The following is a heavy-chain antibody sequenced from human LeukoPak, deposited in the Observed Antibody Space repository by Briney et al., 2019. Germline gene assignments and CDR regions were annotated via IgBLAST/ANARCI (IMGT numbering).Heavy chain of an antibody. V-gene: IGHV3-21*01. CDR2: ISGSRDYT. Sequence: GGSLRLSCTASGFTFSGYNMNWVRQAPGKGLEWVSSISGSRDYTSYADSLKGRFTISRDNAKNSLYLQMNSLRAEDTAVYYCARDYGAVAFPNAFDIWGQGTVVTVSS. D-gene: IGHD6-19*01. CDR3: ARDYGAVAFPNAFDI. CDR1: GFTFSGYN. J-gene: IGHJ3*02.